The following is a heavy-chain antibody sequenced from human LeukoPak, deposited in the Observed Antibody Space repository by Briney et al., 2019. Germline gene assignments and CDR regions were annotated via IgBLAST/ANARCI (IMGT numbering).Heavy chain of an antibody. V-gene: IGHV1-69*13. CDR3: ARVLRDPMVRGVYYYYYMDV. D-gene: IGHD3-10*01. CDR1: GGTFSSYA. J-gene: IGHJ6*03. Sequence: SVKVSCKASGGTFSSYAISWVRQAPGQGLEWMGGIIPIFGTANYAQKFQGRVTITADESTSTAYMELSSLRSEDTAVYYCARVLRDPMVRGVYYYYYMDVWGKGTTVTISS. CDR2: IIPIFGTA.